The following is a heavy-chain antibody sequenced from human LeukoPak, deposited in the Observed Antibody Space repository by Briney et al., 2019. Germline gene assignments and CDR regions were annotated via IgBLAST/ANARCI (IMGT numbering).Heavy chain of an antibody. Sequence: HGEPLKISCKGSGYSFSTFWIGWVRQMSGRGLEWMGIIYPGDSETRYSPSFQALVTISADKSISTAYLQWSSLKASDTAIYYCARGWNYFDYWGQGALVTVSS. V-gene: IGHV5-51*01. D-gene: IGHD1-1*01. J-gene: IGHJ4*02. CDR1: GYSFSTFW. CDR3: ARGWNYFDY. CDR2: IYPGDSET.